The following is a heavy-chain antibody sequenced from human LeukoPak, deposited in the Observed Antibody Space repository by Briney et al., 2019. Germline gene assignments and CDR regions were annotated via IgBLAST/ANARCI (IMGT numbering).Heavy chain of an antibody. CDR1: GGSFSGYY. Sequence: PSETLSLTCAVYGGSFSGYYWSWIRQPPGKGLEWIGEINHSGSTNYNPSLKSRVTISVDTSKNQFSLKLSSVTAADTAVYYCARGPHCTNGVCYKFYYYYYGMDVWGQGTTVTVSS. J-gene: IGHJ6*02. V-gene: IGHV4-34*01. CDR2: INHSGST. CDR3: ARGPHCTNGVCYKFYYYYYGMDV. D-gene: IGHD2-8*01.